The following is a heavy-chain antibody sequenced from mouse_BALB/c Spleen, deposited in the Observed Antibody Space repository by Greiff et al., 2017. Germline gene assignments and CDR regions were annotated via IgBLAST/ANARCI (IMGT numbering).Heavy chain of an antibody. D-gene: IGHD2-1*01. Sequence: EVHLVESGGGLVKPGGSLKLSCAASGFTFSDYYMYWVRQTPEKRLEWVATISDGGSYTYYPDSVKGRFTISRDNAKNNLYLQMSSLKSEDTAMYYCARDDGNYAGFAYWGQGTLVTVSA. J-gene: IGHJ3*01. CDR1: GFTFSDYY. CDR2: ISDGGSYT. CDR3: ARDDGNYAGFAY. V-gene: IGHV5-4*02.